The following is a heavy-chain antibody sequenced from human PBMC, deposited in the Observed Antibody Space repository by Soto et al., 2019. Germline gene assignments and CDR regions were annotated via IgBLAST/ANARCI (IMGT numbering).Heavy chain of an antibody. J-gene: IGHJ3*02. D-gene: IGHD4-17*01. Sequence: GESLKISCKGSGYSFTSYWIGWVRQMPGKGLGWRGIIYPGNSDTRYSPSFQGQVTIPADKSISTAYLQWSSLKASATAMYYCARLNGTTVTKGCAFDIWGQGTMVTVSS. CDR2: IYPGNSDT. V-gene: IGHV5-51*01. CDR3: ARLNGTTVTKGCAFDI. CDR1: GYSFTSYW.